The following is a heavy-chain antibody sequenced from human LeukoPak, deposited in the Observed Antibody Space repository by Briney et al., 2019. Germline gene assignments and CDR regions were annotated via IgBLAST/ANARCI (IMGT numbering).Heavy chain of an antibody. J-gene: IGHJ4*02. Sequence: PGGSLRLSCAASGFTFSSYAMSWVRQAPGKGLEWVSAISGSGGSTYYADSVKGRFTISRDNSKNTLYLQMNSLRAEDTAVYYCAKIKPKGYSYGWTHFDYWGQGTLVTVSS. V-gene: IGHV3-23*01. D-gene: IGHD5-18*01. CDR2: ISGSGGST. CDR3: AKIKPKGYSYGWTHFDY. CDR1: GFTFSSYA.